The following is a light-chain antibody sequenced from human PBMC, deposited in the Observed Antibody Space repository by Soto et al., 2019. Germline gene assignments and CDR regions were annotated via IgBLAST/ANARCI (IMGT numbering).Light chain of an antibody. CDR1: SSDVGGYNY. J-gene: IGLJ1*01. Sequence: QSVLTQPASVSGSPGQSITISCTGTSSDVGGYNYVSWYQQHPGKAPKLMIYDVSNRPSGVSNRFSGSKSGNTASLTISGLQAEDESYYYCSSYTSSSTFLYVFGPGTKVTVL. V-gene: IGLV2-14*01. CDR3: SSYTSSSTFLYV. CDR2: DVS.